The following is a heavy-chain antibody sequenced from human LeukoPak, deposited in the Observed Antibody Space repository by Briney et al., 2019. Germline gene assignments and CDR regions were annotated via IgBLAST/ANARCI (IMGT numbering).Heavy chain of an antibody. CDR1: GFSFSNAW. V-gene: IGHV3-15*01. Sequence: GGSLRLSCAASGFSFSNAWMSWVRQAPGKGLEWVGRIKSKTDGGTTEYAAPVKGRLNISRDDSKNTLYLQMNSLKTEDTAVYYCATDLSSSSYYWGQGTLVTVSS. J-gene: IGHJ4*02. CDR3: ATDLSSSSYY. D-gene: IGHD6-6*01. CDR2: IKSKTDGGTT.